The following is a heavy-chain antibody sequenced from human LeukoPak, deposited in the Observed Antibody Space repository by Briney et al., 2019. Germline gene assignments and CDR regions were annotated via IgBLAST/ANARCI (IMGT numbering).Heavy chain of an antibody. Sequence: ASVKVSCKASGYTFTNYYMHWVRQAPGHGLEWMGWINPNRGDTNYAQKFQGRVTMTRDTSISAAFMELTRLTSDDTAVYYCTRDLLGFATTPLSDWGQGTLVTVSS. D-gene: IGHD4-17*01. CDR1: GYTFTNYY. CDR3: TRDLLGFATTPLSD. CDR2: INPNRGDT. V-gene: IGHV1-2*02. J-gene: IGHJ4*02.